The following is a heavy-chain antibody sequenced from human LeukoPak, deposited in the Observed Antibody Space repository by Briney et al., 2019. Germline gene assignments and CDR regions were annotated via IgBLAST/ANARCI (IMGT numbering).Heavy chain of an antibody. D-gene: IGHD3-22*01. CDR2: IYHSGRT. J-gene: IGHJ6*03. Sequence: SETLSLTCTVSGYSISSGYYWGWIRQPPGKGLEWIGSIYHSGRTYYNPSLKSRVTISVDTSKNQFSLKLSSVTAADTAVYYCTRGSIAYYYMDVWGKGTTVTISS. CDR3: TRGSIAYYYMDV. V-gene: IGHV4-38-2*02. CDR1: GYSISSGYY.